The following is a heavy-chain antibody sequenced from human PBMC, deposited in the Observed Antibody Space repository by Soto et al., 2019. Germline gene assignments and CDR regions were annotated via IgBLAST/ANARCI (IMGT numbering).Heavy chain of an antibody. V-gene: IGHV3-23*01. D-gene: IGHD4-17*01. CDR3: AKPVSRTTRAGLDL. Sequence: GGSLRLSCAVSGFTFSNYAMSWVRQAPGKGLEWVSAISSSGSNTYYADSVKGRFTISRDNSKNTLYLQMNSLRAEDTALYYCAKPVSRTTRAGLDLWGQGTLVTVSS. J-gene: IGHJ5*02. CDR1: GFTFSNYA. CDR2: ISSSGSNT.